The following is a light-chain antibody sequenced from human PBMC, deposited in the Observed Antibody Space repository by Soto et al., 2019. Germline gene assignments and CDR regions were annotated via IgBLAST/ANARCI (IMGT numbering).Light chain of an antibody. CDR3: CSFAGNYSFA. CDR2: DVR. CDR1: SSDVGGYTY. Sequence: QSALTQPRSVSGSPGQSVTIPCTGTSSDVGGYTYVSWYQQHPGKAPKLVIYDVRKRPSGVPDRFSGSKSGNTASLTISGLQAEDEADYHCCSFAGNYSFAFGPGTKVTVL. J-gene: IGLJ1*01. V-gene: IGLV2-11*01.